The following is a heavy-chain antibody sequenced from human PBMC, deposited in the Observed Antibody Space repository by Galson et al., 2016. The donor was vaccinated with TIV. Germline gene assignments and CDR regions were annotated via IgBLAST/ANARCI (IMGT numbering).Heavy chain of an antibody. CDR3: ARAGGYSTGPGPLDY. Sequence: SVKVSCKVSGGTFSSYAIPWVRQAPGQGLEWMGRIVPNIGTANYAQKFQGRATITTDESTSTTYLELNSLTSEDTAVYFCARAGGYSTGPGPLDYWGQGTLVTVSS. V-gene: IGHV1-69*05. D-gene: IGHD2-8*02. J-gene: IGHJ4*02. CDR2: IVPNIGTA. CDR1: GGTFSSYA.